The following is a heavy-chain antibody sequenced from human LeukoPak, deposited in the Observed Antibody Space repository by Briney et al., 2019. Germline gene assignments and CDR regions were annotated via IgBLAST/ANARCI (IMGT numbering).Heavy chain of an antibody. J-gene: IGHJ4*02. V-gene: IGHV3-23*01. CDR3: AKGAAGATRGYLDC. CDR2: VTGSGSST. Sequence: PGGSLRLSCTASGFTFSHYAMPWVRQAPGKGLEWVSSVTGSGSSTDYADSVKGRFTVSRDNSKDTLYLQMSSLTAEDTAEYYCAKGAAGATRGYLDCWGQGTLVTVSS. CDR1: GFTFSHYA. D-gene: IGHD1-26*01.